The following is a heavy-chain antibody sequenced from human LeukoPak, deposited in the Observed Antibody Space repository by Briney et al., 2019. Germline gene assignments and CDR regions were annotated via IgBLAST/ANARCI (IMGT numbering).Heavy chain of an antibody. J-gene: IGHJ6*02. CDR1: GYTFTGYS. Sequence: ASVKVSCKASGYTFTGYSMHWVRQAPGQGLEWMGWINPNSGGTNYAQKFQGRVTMTRDTSISTAYMELSRLRSDDTAVYYCARVLDYDFNYGMDVWGQGTTVTVSS. CDR2: INPNSGGT. V-gene: IGHV1-2*02. CDR3: ARVLDYDFNYGMDV. D-gene: IGHD3-3*01.